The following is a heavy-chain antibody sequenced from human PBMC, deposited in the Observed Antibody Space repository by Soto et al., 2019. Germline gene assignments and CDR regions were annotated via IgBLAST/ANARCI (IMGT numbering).Heavy chain of an antibody. V-gene: IGHV4-34*01. D-gene: IGHD4-17*01. CDR3: ASRTFPLRSHDYGDYRYDAFDI. CDR2: INHSGSC. J-gene: IGHJ3*02. CDR1: GGSFSGYY. Sequence: QVQLQQWGAGLLKPSETLSLTCAVYGGSFSGYYWSWIRQPPGKGLEWIGEINHSGSCNYNPSLKSRVTISVDTSKNQFSLKLSSVTAADTAVYYCASRTFPLRSHDYGDYRYDAFDIWGQGTMVTVSS.